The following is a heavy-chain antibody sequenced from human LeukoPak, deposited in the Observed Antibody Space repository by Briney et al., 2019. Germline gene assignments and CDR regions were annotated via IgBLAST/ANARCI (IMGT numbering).Heavy chain of an antibody. CDR2: IYYTGIT. D-gene: IGHD3-22*01. CDR1: GGSVSSGRYY. V-gene: IGHV4-61*01. J-gene: IGHJ5*02. CDR3: ARKPIHDSSGPKNWFDP. Sequence: SETLSLTCTVSGGSVSSGRYYWNWIRQPPGKGLEWIGYIYYTGITNYNPSLKSRVTISVDTSKNQFSLKLRSVTAADTAVYHCARKPIHDSSGPKNWFDPWGQGTLVTVSS.